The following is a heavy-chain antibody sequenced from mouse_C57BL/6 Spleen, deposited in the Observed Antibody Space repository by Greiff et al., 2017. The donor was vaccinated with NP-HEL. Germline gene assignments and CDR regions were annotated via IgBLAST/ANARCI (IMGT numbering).Heavy chain of an antibody. CDR3: ARDAGYYGSSPYGYFDV. J-gene: IGHJ1*03. Sequence: EVNVVESGGGLVQSGRSLRLSCATSGFTFSDFYMEWVRQAPGKGLEWIAASRNKANDYTTEYSASVKGRFIVSRDTSQSILYLQMNALRAEDTAIYYCARDAGYYGSSPYGYFDVWGTGTTVTVSS. V-gene: IGHV7-1*01. CDR2: SRNKANDYTT. D-gene: IGHD1-1*01. CDR1: GFTFSDFY.